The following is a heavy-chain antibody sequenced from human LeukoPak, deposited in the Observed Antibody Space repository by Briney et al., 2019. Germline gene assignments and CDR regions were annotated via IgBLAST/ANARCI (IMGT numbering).Heavy chain of an antibody. CDR1: GFTFNNYA. J-gene: IGHJ6*04. CDR3: AKSLRYFYGVDV. D-gene: IGHD3-9*01. V-gene: IGHV3-23*01. CDR2: IDARGDDT. Sequence: GGSLTLSCAASGFTFNNYAMTWVRQAPGKGLEWVSAIDARGDDTFYAGFVRGRFTVSRDNVKNMVHLQMNSLRAEDSAFYYGAKSLRYFYGVDVWGRGTTVTVS.